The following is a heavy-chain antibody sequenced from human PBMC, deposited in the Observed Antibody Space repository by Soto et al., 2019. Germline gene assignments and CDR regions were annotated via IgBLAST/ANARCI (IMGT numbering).Heavy chain of an antibody. V-gene: IGHV2-70*11. D-gene: IGHD3-16*01. J-gene: IGHJ6*02. CDR1: GFSLSTSGMC. Sequence: SGPTLVNPTQTLTLTCTFSGFSLSTSGMCVSWIRQPPGKALEWLARIDWDNDKYYTTSLKTRLTISKDTSKNQVVLTMTNMDPVDTATYYCVLFVDRVNSGMDILCQGTALTISS. CDR3: VLFVDRVNSGMDI. CDR2: IDWDNDK.